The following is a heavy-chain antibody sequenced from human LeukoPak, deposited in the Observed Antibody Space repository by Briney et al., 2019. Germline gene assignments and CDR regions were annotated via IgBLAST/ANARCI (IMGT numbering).Heavy chain of an antibody. CDR1: GYTFTSYD. CDR2: MYPNSGNT. J-gene: IGHJ5*02. D-gene: IGHD3-10*01. V-gene: IGHV1-8*01. CDR3: ARRITMVRGERINWFDP. Sequence: GASVKVSCKASGYTFTSYDINWVRQATGQGLEWMGWMYPNSGNTGYAQKFQGRVTMTRNTSISTAYMELSSLRSEDTAVYYCARRITMVRGERINWFDPWGQGTLVTVSS.